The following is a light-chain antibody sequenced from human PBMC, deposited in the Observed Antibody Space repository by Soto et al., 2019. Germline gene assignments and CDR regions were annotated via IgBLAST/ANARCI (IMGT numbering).Light chain of an antibody. CDR3: QQYDKWPHT. V-gene: IGKV3-15*01. CDR2: GAS. J-gene: IGKJ2*01. Sequence: EMVMTQSPATLSVSPGERATLSCRASQNLSRNLAWYQQQPGQAPMLLIYGASTRATGIPARFSGSGSGTDFTLTISSLQSEDFAVYYCQQYDKWPHTFGQGTKLEIK. CDR1: QNLSRN.